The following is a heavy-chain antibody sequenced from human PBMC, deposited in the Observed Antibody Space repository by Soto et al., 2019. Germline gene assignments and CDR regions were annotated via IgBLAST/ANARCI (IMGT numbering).Heavy chain of an antibody. Sequence: SETLSLTCAVYGGSFSGYYWSWIRQPPGKGLEWIGEINHSGSTNYNPSLKSRVTISVDTSKNQFSLKLSSVTAADTAVYYCARVVSAGQSKITTHYYYGMDVWGQGTTVTVSS. CDR1: GGSFSGYY. V-gene: IGHV4-34*01. J-gene: IGHJ6*02. CDR2: INHSGST. D-gene: IGHD3-16*01. CDR3: ARVVSAGQSKITTHYYYGMDV.